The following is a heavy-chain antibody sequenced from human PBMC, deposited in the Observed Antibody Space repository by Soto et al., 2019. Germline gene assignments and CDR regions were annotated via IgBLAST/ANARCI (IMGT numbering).Heavy chain of an antibody. V-gene: IGHV4-4*02. Sequence: QVQLQESGPGLVKPSGTLSLTCAVSGVSISSDKWWSWVRQPPGKGLEWIGEIHHSGRSNYNPSLKSRVAISVDKSKNQFSLKLSSVTAADTAVYYCASGGDWKFDYWGQGTLGTVSS. CDR3: ASGGDWKFDY. CDR1: GVSISSDKW. CDR2: IHHSGRS. J-gene: IGHJ4*02. D-gene: IGHD2-21*02.